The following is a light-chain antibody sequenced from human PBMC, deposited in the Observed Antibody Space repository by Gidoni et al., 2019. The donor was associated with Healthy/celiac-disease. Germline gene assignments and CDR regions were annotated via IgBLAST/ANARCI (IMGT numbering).Light chain of an antibody. CDR1: SSNIGSNT. CDR2: SND. Sequence: QSVLTQPPSASGTPGPGVTISCSGSSSNIGSNTANWYQQLPGTAPKLLIYSNDQRPSGVPDRFSGSKSGTSASLAISGLQSEDEADYYCAAWDDSLNGWVFGGGTKLTVL. V-gene: IGLV1-44*01. J-gene: IGLJ3*02. CDR3: AAWDDSLNGWV.